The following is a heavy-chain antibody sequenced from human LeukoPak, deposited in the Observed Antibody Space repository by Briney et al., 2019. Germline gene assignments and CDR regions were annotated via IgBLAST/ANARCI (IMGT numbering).Heavy chain of an antibody. CDR3: ATAPTAVAGTQDAFDI. Sequence: ASVKVSCKVSGYTLTELSMHWVRQAPGKGLEWMGGFDPEDGETIYAQKFQGRVTMTEDTSTDTAYMELSSLRSEDTAVYYCATAPTAVAGTQDAFDIWGQGTMVTVSS. CDR2: FDPEDGET. V-gene: IGHV1-24*01. D-gene: IGHD6-19*01. CDR1: GYTLTELS. J-gene: IGHJ3*02.